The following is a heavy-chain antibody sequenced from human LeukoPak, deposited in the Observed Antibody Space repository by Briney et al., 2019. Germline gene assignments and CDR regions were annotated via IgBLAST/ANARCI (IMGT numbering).Heavy chain of an antibody. V-gene: IGHV3-23*01. Sequence: ETLSLTCVVSGGSITSSNWWSWVRQAPGKGLEWVSAISGSGGTTYYADSVKGRFTVSRDNSRYTLSLQMNSLRAEDTAEYYCAKARDRSGWSSYYGMDVWGQGTTVTVSS. D-gene: IGHD6-19*01. CDR2: ISGSGGTT. J-gene: IGHJ6*02. CDR1: GGSITSSN. CDR3: AKARDRSGWSSYYGMDV.